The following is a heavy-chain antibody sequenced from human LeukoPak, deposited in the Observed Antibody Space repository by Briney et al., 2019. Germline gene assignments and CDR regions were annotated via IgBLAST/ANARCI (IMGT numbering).Heavy chain of an antibody. CDR2: ISSSGSTI. D-gene: IGHD3-10*01. CDR3: ARDLVRGVIITAVAFDF. J-gene: IGHJ3*01. V-gene: IGHV3-48*01. Sequence: GGSLRLSCAASGFTFSRYAMHWVRQAPGKGLEWVSYISSSGSTIYYADSVKGRFTISRDNSKNTLYLQMNSLRAEDTAVYSCARDLVRGVIITAVAFDFWGQGTVVTVSS. CDR1: GFTFSRYA.